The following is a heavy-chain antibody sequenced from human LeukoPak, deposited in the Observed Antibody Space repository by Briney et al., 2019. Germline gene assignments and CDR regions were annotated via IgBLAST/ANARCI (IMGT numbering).Heavy chain of an antibody. J-gene: IGHJ4*02. CDR3: ATPLYSGSYYPFDY. CDR2: IYPGDSDT. CDR1: GYSFTSYW. Sequence: HGASLRISCKGSGYSFTSYWIGWVRQMRGKGLEWMGIIYPGDSDTRYSPSFQGQVTISADKSISTAYLQWSSLKASDTAMYYCATPLYSGSYYPFDYWGQGTLVTVSS. V-gene: IGHV5-51*01. D-gene: IGHD1-26*01.